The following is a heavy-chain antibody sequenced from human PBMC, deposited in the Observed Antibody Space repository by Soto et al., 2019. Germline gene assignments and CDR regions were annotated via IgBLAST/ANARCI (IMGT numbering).Heavy chain of an antibody. CDR3: AKDRMSDNGVWADFDV. Sequence: EAQLSESGGGLVQPGGSLRLSCAASGFIFNNYAMNWVRQAPGKGLEWVSGIGGGKGDDKEYSDSVKGRFTISRDSSKSALFLQLNSLRAEETAVYYCAKDRMSDNGVWADFDVWGPGAMVTVYS. J-gene: IGHJ3*01. V-gene: IGHV3-23*01. CDR2: IGGGKGDDK. D-gene: IGHD1-26*01. CDR1: GFIFNNYA.